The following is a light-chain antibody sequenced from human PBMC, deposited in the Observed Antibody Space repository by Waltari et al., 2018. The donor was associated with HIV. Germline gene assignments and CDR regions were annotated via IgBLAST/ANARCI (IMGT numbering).Light chain of an antibody. CDR1: NSNTGSNT. J-gene: IGLJ1*01. CDR3: AAWDDSLNGQGV. V-gene: IGLV1-44*01. Sequence: QSVLTQPPSASGTPGQRVTISCSGSNSNTGSNTVNWYQQVPGMAPKLLMYGNKQAPPCVSYRFSCSKSGTSASLAISGLQSEYEADYYCAAWDDSLNGQGVFGTGTRVTVL. CDR2: GNK.